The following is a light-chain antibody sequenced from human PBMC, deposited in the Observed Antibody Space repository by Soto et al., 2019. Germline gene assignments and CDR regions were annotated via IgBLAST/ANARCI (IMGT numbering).Light chain of an antibody. J-gene: IGLJ3*02. V-gene: IGLV2-14*01. CDR1: SSDIGGYNY. CDR2: DVT. Sequence: QSALTQPASVSGSPGQSITISCTGTSSDIGGYNYVSWYQQHPGNAPKLIIYDVTNRPSGVSNRFSGSKSGDTASLTISGLLAEDEADYYCSSFSSTTTLLVFGGGTKVTVL. CDR3: SSFSSTTTLLV.